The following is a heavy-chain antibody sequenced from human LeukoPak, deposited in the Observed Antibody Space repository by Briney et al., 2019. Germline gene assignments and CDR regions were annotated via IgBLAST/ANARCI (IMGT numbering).Heavy chain of an antibody. V-gene: IGHV3-48*03. CDR2: ISSSGSTI. D-gene: IGHD3-3*01. Sequence: PGGSLRLSCAASGFTFSSYEMNWVRQAPGKGLEWVSYISSSGSTIYYADSVKGRFTISRDNAKNSLYLQMNSLRAEDTAMYYCATVGGENYNFWSDYYMDVWGKGTTVTVSS. J-gene: IGHJ6*03. CDR3: ATVGGENYNFWSDYYMDV. CDR1: GFTFSSYE.